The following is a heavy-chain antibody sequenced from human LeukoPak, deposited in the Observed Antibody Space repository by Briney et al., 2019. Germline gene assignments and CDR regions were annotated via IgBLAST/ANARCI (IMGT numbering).Heavy chain of an antibody. D-gene: IGHD3-10*01. Sequence: ASVKVSCKASGYTFTSYGISWVRQAPGQGLEWMGWISAYNGNTNYAQKLQGRVTMTTDTSTSTAYMELRSLRSDDTAVYYCARQQPPSISFGEFGYFDYWGQGTLVTVSS. CDR2: ISAYNGNT. CDR3: ARQQPPSISFGEFGYFDY. CDR1: GYTFTSYG. J-gene: IGHJ4*02. V-gene: IGHV1-18*01.